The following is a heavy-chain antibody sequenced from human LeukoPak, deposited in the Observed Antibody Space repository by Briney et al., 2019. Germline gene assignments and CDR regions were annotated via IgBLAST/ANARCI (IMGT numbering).Heavy chain of an antibody. V-gene: IGHV3-23*01. CDR3: ARDSTGWSKNY. J-gene: IGHJ4*02. Sequence: GGSLRLSCAASGFTFSTDAMTWVRQAPGKGLQWVSAISGSGGDTYYEDSVKGRFTISRDNSKNMMYLQMNSLRAEDTAVYCCARDSTGWSKNYWGQGTLVTVSS. CDR1: GFTFSTDA. CDR2: ISGSGGDT. D-gene: IGHD6-19*01.